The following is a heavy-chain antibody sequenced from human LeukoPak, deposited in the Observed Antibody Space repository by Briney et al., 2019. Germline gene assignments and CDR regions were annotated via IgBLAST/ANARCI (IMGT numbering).Heavy chain of an antibody. CDR1: GFTFSSYW. Sequence: GGSLRLSCAVSGFTFSSYWMSWVRQAPGKGLEWVATIKQDGTEISYVDSVKGRFTISRDNAKSSLYLQMNSLRAEDTAVYYCARDLLTTDNDYWGQGTLVTVSS. CDR2: IKQDGTEI. D-gene: IGHD4/OR15-4a*01. V-gene: IGHV3-7*01. CDR3: ARDLLTTDNDY. J-gene: IGHJ4*02.